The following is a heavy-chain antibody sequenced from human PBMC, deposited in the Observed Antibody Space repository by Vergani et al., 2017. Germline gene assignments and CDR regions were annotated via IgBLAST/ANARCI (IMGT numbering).Heavy chain of an antibody. D-gene: IGHD2-15*01. CDR2: VSVNGRT. CDR1: GGSLSSGSDY. V-gene: IGHV4-61*02. CDR3: ARDRVGHDCRSTPCHNWVDP. J-gene: IGHJ5*02. Sequence: QVQLQESGPGLVKPSQTLSLTCTVSGGSLSSGSDYWSCIRQSAGKGLEWIGRVSVNGRTTYNPSLESRVAMSIDMSKNQFSLKLSSVTAAATAMYYCARDRVGHDCRSTPCHNWVDPWGQGSMVIVSS.